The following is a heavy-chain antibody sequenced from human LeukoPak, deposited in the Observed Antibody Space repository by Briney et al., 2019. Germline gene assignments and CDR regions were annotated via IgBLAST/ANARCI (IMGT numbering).Heavy chain of an antibody. D-gene: IGHD4-17*01. CDR3: ARDMDYGDYRDAFDI. CDR1: GGSFSGYY. CDR2: IYYSGST. Sequence: TSETLSLTCAVYGGSFSGYYWSWIRQPPGKGLEWIGYIYYSGSTYYNPSLKSRVTISVDTSKNQFSLKLSSVTAADTAVYYCARDMDYGDYRDAFDIWGQGTMVTVSS. J-gene: IGHJ3*02. V-gene: IGHV4-34*09.